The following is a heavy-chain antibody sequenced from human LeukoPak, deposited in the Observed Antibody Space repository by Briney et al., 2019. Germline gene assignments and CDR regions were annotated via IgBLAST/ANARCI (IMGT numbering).Heavy chain of an antibody. Sequence: ASVKVSCKASGYTFTSFGISWVRQAPGQGLEWMGWISADNGNTNYAQKVQGRVTMTTDTSTSTAYMELRSLRSDDTAVYYCAGQRATKNSRAFDIWGQGTMVTVSS. V-gene: IGHV1-18*01. D-gene: IGHD5-24*01. CDR3: AGQRATKNSRAFDI. CDR1: GYTFTSFG. J-gene: IGHJ3*02. CDR2: ISADNGNT.